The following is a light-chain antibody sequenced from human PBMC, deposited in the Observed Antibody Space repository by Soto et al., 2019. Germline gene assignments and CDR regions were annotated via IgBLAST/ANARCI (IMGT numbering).Light chain of an antibody. J-gene: IGKJ1*01. CDR2: DAS. CDR3: QQRSNWSWT. V-gene: IGKV3-11*01. Sequence: EIVLTQSPATLSLSPGERATLSCRASQSVSSYVAWYQQKPGQAPRLLIYDASNRATGIPARFSGSGSGTDFPLTIRSLEPEDFAVYYCQQRSNWSWTFGQGTKVEIK. CDR1: QSVSSY.